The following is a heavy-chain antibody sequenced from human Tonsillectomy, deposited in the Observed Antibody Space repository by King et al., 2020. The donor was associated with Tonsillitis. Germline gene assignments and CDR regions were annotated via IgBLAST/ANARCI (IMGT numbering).Heavy chain of an antibody. CDR1: GGSISSYY. J-gene: IGHJ6*02. Sequence: VQLQESGPGLVKPSETLSLTCTVSGGSISSYYWSWIRQPPGKGLEWIGYIYYSGITNYNPSLKSRGTITVDTSKNQFSLKLSSVTAADTAVYYCARGGGPKHYYYGMDVWGQGTTVTVSS. CDR3: ARGGGPKHYYYGMDV. CDR2: IYYSGIT. D-gene: IGHD3-16*01. V-gene: IGHV4-59*01.